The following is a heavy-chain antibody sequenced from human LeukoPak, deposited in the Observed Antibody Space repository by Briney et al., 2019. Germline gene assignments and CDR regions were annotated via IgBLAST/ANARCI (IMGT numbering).Heavy chain of an antibody. J-gene: IGHJ6*02. D-gene: IGHD3-10*01. V-gene: IGHV4-59*01. CDR3: ARDRITMVRGVMDNNYYYGMDV. CDR1: GGSISSYY. CDR2: IYYSGST. Sequence: SETLSLTCSVSGGSISSYYWSWIRQPPGKGLEWIGYIYYSGSTNYNPSLKSRVTISVDTSKNQFSLKLSSVTAADTAVYYCARDRITMVRGVMDNNYYYGMDVWGQGTTVTVSS.